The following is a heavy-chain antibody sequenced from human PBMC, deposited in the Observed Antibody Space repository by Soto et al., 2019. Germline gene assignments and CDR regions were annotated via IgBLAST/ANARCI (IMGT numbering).Heavy chain of an antibody. CDR1: GGFFSGYY. V-gene: IGHV4-34*01. J-gene: IGHJ4*02. CDR2: INHSGST. Sequence: QVQLQQWGAGLLKPSETLSLTCAVYGGFFSGYYWSWIRQPPGKGLEWIGEINHSGSTTYNPSLKSRVTISVDTSKNQFSLKLSSVTAADTAVYYCARGPIAVAGHFDYWGQGTLVTVSS. D-gene: IGHD6-19*01. CDR3: ARGPIAVAGHFDY.